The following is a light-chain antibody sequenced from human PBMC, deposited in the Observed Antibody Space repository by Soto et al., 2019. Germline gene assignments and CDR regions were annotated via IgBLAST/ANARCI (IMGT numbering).Light chain of an antibody. V-gene: IGKV2-28*01. CDR2: LGS. J-gene: IGKJ1*01. Sequence: EIVMTQSPLSLTVTPGEPASISCKSTQSLLHSNGNTFLDWYMQKPGQSPQLLIYLGSRRAPGAPDRVSGSGSGTDFTLSISTVEADDAGIYYCMQALQTPRTCGQGTKLEI. CDR1: QSLLHSNGNTF. CDR3: MQALQTPRT.